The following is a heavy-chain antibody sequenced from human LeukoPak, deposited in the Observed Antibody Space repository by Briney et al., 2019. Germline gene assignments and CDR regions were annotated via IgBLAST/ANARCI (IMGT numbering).Heavy chain of an antibody. Sequence: PGGSLRLSCAASGFTFSSYGMHWVRQAPGQRLEWMGRIIPIFGTANYAQKFQGRVTITTDESTSTAYMELSSLRSEDTAVYYCARELILGAHYGDYRRGYWFDPWGQGTLVTVSS. J-gene: IGHJ5*02. CDR1: GFTFSSYG. D-gene: IGHD4-17*01. CDR2: IIPIFGTA. V-gene: IGHV1-69*05. CDR3: ARELILGAHYGDYRRGYWFDP.